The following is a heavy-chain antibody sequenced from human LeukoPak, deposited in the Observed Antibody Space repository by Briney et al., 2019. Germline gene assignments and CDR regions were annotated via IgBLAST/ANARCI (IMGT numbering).Heavy chain of an antibody. D-gene: IGHD3-10*01. J-gene: IGHJ5*02. CDR1: GFTFSDYH. CDR3: ARERVMVRGSGNWFDP. Sequence: GGSLRLSCAASGFTFSDYHMSWIRQAPGKGLEWVSYISSSGSTIYYADSAKGRFTISRDNAKNSLYLQMNSLRAEDTAVYYCARERVMVRGSGNWFDPWGQGTLVTVSS. CDR2: ISSSGSTI. V-gene: IGHV3-11*01.